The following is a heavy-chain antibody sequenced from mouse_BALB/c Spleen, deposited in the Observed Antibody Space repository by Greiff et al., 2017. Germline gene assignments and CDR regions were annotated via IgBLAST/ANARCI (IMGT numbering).Heavy chain of an antibody. D-gene: IGHD2-14*01. Sequence: QVQLQQSGAELVRPGTSVKVSCKASGYAFTNYLIEWVKQRPGQGLEWIGVINPGSGGTYYNEKFKGKATLTADKSSSTAYMQLSSLTSDDSAVYFWARGRPLYGYDDVLFDYWGQGTTLTVSS. CDR3: ARGRPLYGYDDVLFDY. CDR1: GYAFTNYL. J-gene: IGHJ2*01. V-gene: IGHV1-54*01. CDR2: INPGSGGT.